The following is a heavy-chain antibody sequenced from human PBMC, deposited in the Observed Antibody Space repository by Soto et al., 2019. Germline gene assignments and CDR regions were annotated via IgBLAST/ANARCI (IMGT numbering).Heavy chain of an antibody. CDR1: GGSFSGYY. CDR2: VNHSGDT. D-gene: IGHD3-22*01. CDR3: ARGQYYYDSSGYDY. J-gene: IGHJ4*02. V-gene: IGHV4-34*01. Sequence: KPSETLSLTCGVYGGSFSGYYWNWIRQPPGKGLEWIGEVNHSGDTSYNPSLESRVTISVDTSKNQFSLNVRSVTAADTAVYYCARGQYYYDSSGYDYWGQGTLVTVSS.